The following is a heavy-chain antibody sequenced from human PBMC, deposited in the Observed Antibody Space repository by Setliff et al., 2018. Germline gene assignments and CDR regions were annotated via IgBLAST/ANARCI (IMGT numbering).Heavy chain of an antibody. V-gene: IGHV3-23*01. CDR1: RFTFSVYV. CDR2: ITGSGGGT. CDR3: AKHSYYYGSGEIGWFDP. J-gene: IGHJ5*02. Sequence: PGGSLRLSCTASRFTFSVYVMAWVRQAPGKGLEWVSSITGSGGGTYYADSVKGRFIVSRDNSKNTLYLQMNSLRAEDTAVYYCAKHSYYYGSGEIGWFDPWGQGTLVTVSS. D-gene: IGHD3-10*01.